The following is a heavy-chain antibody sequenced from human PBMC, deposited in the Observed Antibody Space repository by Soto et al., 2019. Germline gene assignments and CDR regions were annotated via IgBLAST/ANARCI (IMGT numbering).Heavy chain of an antibody. V-gene: IGHV3-21*01. CDR3: AVVVVAGYV. Sequence: GGSLRLSCAASGFSFSTYSMNWVRQAPGKGLEWVSSISTGSDYIYYADSLKGRFTIYTDNAKNLLYLQMNSLRAEDTAVYYCAVVVVAGYVWGKGTTVTVSS. CDR2: ISTGSDYI. J-gene: IGHJ6*04. D-gene: IGHD2-15*01. CDR1: GFSFSTYS.